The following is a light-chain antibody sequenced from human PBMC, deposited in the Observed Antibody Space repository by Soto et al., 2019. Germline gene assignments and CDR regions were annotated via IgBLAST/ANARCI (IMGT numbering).Light chain of an antibody. CDR2: DVT. CDR3: SSFTSSITYV. J-gene: IGLJ1*01. CDR1: SSDVGGYNS. Sequence: QSALTQPASVSGSPGQSITISCTGTSSDVGGYNSVSWYRQDPGKAPKLIIYDVTYRPSGVSNRFSGSKSGNTASLTISGLQSEDEADYHCSSFTSSITYVFGNGTKVTVL. V-gene: IGLV2-14*01.